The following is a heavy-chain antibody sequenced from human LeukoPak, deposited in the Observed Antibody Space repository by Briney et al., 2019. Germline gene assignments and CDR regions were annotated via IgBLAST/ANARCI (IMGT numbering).Heavy chain of an antibody. CDR2: IIPILGIA. CDR1: GGTFSSYA. J-gene: IGHJ5*02. V-gene: IGHV1-69*04. CDR3: ARGPFIAAAAEKLGWFDP. Sequence: SVKVSCKASGGTFSSYAISWVRQAPGQGLEWMGRIIPILGIANYAQKFQGRVTITADKSTSTAYMELSSLRSEDTAVYYCARGPFIAAAAEKLGWFDPWGQGTLVTVSS. D-gene: IGHD6-13*01.